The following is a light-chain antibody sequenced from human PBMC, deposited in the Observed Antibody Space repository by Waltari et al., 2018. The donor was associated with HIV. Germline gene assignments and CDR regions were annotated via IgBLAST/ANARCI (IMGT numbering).Light chain of an antibody. CDR3: ASWDTSLNGWV. Sequence: QSVLTQPLSVSGTPGQTLTISCSGSASNIAIKTVNWYQHLPGTAPKRLIYGNYRRPSGVPDRFSASKSGTSASLAISGLQSEDEADYYCASWDTSLNGWVFGGGTKLTVL. J-gene: IGLJ3*02. V-gene: IGLV1-44*01. CDR1: ASNIAIKT. CDR2: GNY.